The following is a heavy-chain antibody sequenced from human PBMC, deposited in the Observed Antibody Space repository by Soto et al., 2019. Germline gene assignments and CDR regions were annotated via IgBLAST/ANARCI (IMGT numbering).Heavy chain of an antibody. CDR1: GGSISSYY. J-gene: IGHJ3*02. V-gene: IGHV4-59*01. CDR2: IYYSGST. D-gene: IGHD2-2*01. CDR3: ARGRGGWFINQLLNAFXI. Sequence: SETLSLTCTVSGGSISSYYWSWIRQPPGKGLEWIGYIYYSGSTNYNPSLKSRVTISVDTSKNQFSLKLSSVTAADTAVYYCARGRGGWFINQLLNAFXIWGQGTMVXVSS.